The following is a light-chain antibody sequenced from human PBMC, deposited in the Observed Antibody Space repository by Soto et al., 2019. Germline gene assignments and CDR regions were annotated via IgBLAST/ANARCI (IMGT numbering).Light chain of an antibody. V-gene: IGKV3-11*01. Sequence: EIVLTQSPATLSLSPGERASLSCSASQSVSTYLAWYQHKPGQAPRLLIYDASNRATGVPVRFSGSGSGTDFTLTISSLEPEDFAVYYCQQRSNWPPITFGQGTRLEI. J-gene: IGKJ5*01. CDR1: QSVSTY. CDR3: QQRSNWPPIT. CDR2: DAS.